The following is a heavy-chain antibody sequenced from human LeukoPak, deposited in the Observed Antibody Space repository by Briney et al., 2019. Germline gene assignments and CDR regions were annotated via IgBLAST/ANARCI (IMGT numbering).Heavy chain of an antibody. CDR1: GFTFSSSG. J-gene: IGHJ4*02. Sequence: GGSLRLSCSASGFTFSSSGMHWVRQAPGKGLEWVAVISSDGSNKYYADSVKGRFTISRDDSRNTLYLQMNSLRAEDTAVYFCAKDFISGSAHWGQGTLVTVSS. CDR3: AKDFISGSAH. CDR2: ISSDGSNK. D-gene: IGHD6-19*01. V-gene: IGHV3-30*18.